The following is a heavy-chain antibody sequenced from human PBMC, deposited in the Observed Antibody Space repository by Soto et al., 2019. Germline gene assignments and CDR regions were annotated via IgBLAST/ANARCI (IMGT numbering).Heavy chain of an antibody. Sequence: QVQLVQSGAEEKKPGASVKVSCKASGYTFSSYAMHWVRQAPGQRLEWMGWTNAGDGNTKYSQKFQGRITINRDTSASTAYMELSSLRSEDTAVYYCARGGPPIDYWGQGTLVTVSS. CDR2: TNAGDGNT. CDR1: GYTFSSYA. CDR3: ARGGPPIDY. J-gene: IGHJ4*02. V-gene: IGHV1-3*05. D-gene: IGHD3-10*01.